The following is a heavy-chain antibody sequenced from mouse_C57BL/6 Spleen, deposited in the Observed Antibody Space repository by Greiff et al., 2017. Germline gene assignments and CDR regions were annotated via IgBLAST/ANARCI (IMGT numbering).Heavy chain of an antibody. J-gene: IGHJ4*01. CDR2: IHPSDSDT. CDR1: GYTFTSYW. V-gene: IGHV1-74*01. Sequence: QVQLQQPGAELVKPGASVKVSCKASGYTFTSYWMHWVKQRPGQGLEWIGRIHPSDSDTNYNQKFKGKATLTVDKSSSTAYMQLSSLTSDDSAVYYCAIKDYYGSSPYYYAMDDWGQGTSVTVSS. CDR3: AIKDYYGSSPYYYAMDD. D-gene: IGHD1-1*01.